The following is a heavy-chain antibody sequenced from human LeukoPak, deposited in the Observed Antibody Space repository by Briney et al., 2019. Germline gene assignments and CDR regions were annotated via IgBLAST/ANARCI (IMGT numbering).Heavy chain of an antibody. CDR1: GGSLSGLF. CDR2: IKHSGST. D-gene: IGHD2-2*01. J-gene: IGHJ6*02. Sequence: SGTPFPPPAVHGGSLSGLFWSWVRPPPRKGLGWGGGIKHSGSTNYNPSLKSRVTISVDTSKNQFSLKLSSVTAADTAVYYCARGQKVVPAAMSYYYGMDVWGQGTTVTVSS. V-gene: IGHV4-34*01. CDR3: ARGQKVVPAAMSYYYGMDV.